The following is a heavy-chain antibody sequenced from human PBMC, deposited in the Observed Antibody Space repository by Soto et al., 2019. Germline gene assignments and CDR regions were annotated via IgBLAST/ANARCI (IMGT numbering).Heavy chain of an antibody. V-gene: IGHV3-23*01. Sequence: GGSLRLSCAASGFTFRSYAMGWVRQAPGKGLEWVSLVSGRARNTFYADSVKGRFTISRDNAKNTLYLQMNNLRAEDTAVYYCARDLENYWGQGTLVTVSS. CDR1: GFTFRSYA. CDR3: ARDLENY. J-gene: IGHJ4*02. CDR2: VSGRARNT.